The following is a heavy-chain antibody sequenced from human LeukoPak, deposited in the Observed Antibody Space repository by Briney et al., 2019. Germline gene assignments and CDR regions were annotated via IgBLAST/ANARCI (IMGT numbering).Heavy chain of an antibody. CDR3: ATRPAETSWFAIFDY. CDR2: IFYNGNT. Sequence: PSETLSLTCTVSGGSTNGHYWSWIRQSPGQGLEWIGYIFYNGNTRYTPSLKSRVTMSIDTSRNQFSLQLTSVTAADTALYYCATRPAETSWFAIFDYWSQGTLVTVSS. V-gene: IGHV4-59*11. D-gene: IGHD3-10*01. CDR1: GGSTNGHY. J-gene: IGHJ4*02.